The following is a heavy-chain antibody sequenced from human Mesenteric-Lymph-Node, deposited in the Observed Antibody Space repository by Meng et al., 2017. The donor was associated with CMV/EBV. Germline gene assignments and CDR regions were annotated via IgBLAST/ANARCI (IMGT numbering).Heavy chain of an antibody. CDR2: MYHSGST. CDR3: ARGNDFWSGYPFDS. V-gene: IGHV4-59*01. J-gene: IGHJ4*02. CDR1: GGSINNYY. D-gene: IGHD3-3*01. Sequence: SETLSLTCTVSGGSINNYYWNWIRQPPGKELEWIGYMYHSGSTNYSPSLKSRVTISLDSSKNQFSLKLTSVTAADTAVYYCARGNDFWSGYPFDSWGQGTLVTVSS.